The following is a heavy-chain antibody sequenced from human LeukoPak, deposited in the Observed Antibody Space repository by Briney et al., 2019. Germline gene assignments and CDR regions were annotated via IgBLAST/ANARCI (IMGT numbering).Heavy chain of an antibody. CDR1: GYTFTSYG. CDR2: ISAYNGNT. D-gene: IGHD1-26*01. J-gene: IGHJ5*02. Sequence: GASVKVSCKASGYTFTSYGITWVRQAPGQGLEWMGWISAYNGNTNYAQNLQGRVTMTTDTSTRTVYMELRSLRSEDTAIYYCARDNSVGDNAWWFDPWGQGTLVTVSS. CDR3: ARDNSVGDNAWWFDP. V-gene: IGHV1-18*04.